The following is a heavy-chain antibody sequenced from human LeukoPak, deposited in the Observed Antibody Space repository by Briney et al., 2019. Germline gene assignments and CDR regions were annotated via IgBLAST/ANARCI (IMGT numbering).Heavy chain of an antibody. D-gene: IGHD6-13*01. CDR1: GFTFSDYY. Sequence: GGSLRLSCAASGFTFSDYYMSWIRQAPGKGLEWVAKIKQDGSEKYYVDSVKGRFTISRDNAKNSLYLQMNGLRAEDTAVYYCALSRTLDYWGQGTLVTVSS. CDR3: ALSRTLDY. V-gene: IGHV3-7*01. CDR2: IKQDGSEK. J-gene: IGHJ4*02.